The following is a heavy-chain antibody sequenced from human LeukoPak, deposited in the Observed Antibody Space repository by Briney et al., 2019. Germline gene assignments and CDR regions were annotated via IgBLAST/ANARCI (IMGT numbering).Heavy chain of an antibody. CDR2: IYSGGST. J-gene: IGHJ5*02. D-gene: IGHD3-10*01. CDR3: ARGRAFGELTTYPYNWLEP. V-gene: IGHV3-66*01. Sequence: PGGSLRLSCAASGFTVSSNYMSWVRQAPGKGLEWVSVIYSGGSTYYADSVKGRFTISRDNSKNTLYLQMNSLRAEDTAVYYCARGRAFGELTTYPYNWLEPWGQGTLVTVSS. CDR1: GFTVSSNY.